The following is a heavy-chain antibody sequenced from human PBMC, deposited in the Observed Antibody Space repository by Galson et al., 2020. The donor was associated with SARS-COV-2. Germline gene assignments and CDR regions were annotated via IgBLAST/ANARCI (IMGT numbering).Heavy chain of an antibody. V-gene: IGHV3-30-3*01. D-gene: IGHD2-8*01. Sequence: GGSLRLSCAASGFTFSSYAMHWVRQAPGKGLEWVAVISYDGSNKYYADSVKGRFTISRDNSKNTLYLQMNSLRAEDTAVYYCARDSGSLPESCMYYWGQGTLVTVSS. CDR1: GFTFSSYA. CDR2: ISYDGSNK. CDR3: ARDSGSLPESCMYY. J-gene: IGHJ4*02.